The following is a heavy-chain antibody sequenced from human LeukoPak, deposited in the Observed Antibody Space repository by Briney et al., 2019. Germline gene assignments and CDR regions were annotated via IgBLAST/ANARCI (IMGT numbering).Heavy chain of an antibody. CDR3: ARVSLYDSSASFFASYYYYMDV. V-gene: IGHV4-59*11. CDR1: GDSITNHY. Sequence: SETLSLTCTISGDSITNHYWSWIRQPPGKGLEWIGLMSDSGNTKFHPSLMSRVTMSVDRSRNQVSLKLTSVTAADTAVYYCARVSLYDSSASFFASYYYYMDVWGKGTTVTV. D-gene: IGHD3-22*01. J-gene: IGHJ6*03. CDR2: MSDSGNT.